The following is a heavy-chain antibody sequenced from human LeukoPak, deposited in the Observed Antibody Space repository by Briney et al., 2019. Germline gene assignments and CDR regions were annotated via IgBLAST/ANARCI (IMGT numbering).Heavy chain of an antibody. CDR2: INHSGST. J-gene: IGHJ3*02. CDR1: GFTFSNYG. V-gene: IGHV4-34*01. Sequence: AGGSLRLSCAASGFTFSNYGIHWVRQPPGKGLEWIGEINHSGSTNYNPSLKSRVTISVDTSKNQFSLKLSSVTAADTAVYYCARLYFGGDYDFWSGPPRHDAFDIWGQGTMVTVSS. D-gene: IGHD3-3*01. CDR3: ARLYFGGDYDFWSGPPRHDAFDI.